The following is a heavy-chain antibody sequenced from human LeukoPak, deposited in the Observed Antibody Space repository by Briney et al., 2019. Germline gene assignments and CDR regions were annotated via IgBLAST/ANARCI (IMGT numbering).Heavy chain of an antibody. V-gene: IGHV3-21*01. Sequence: GGSLRLSCAASGFTFSSYSMNWVRQAPGKGLEWVSSISSSSSYIYYADSVKGRFTISRDNAKNSLYLRMNSLRAEGTAVYYCARGADYGDYYYYMGVWGKGTTVTISS. J-gene: IGHJ6*03. CDR1: GFTFSSYS. CDR3: ARGADYGDYYYYMGV. D-gene: IGHD4-17*01. CDR2: ISSSSSYI.